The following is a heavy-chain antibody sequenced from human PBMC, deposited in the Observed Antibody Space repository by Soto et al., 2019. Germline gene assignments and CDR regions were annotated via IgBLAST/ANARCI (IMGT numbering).Heavy chain of an antibody. CDR1: GYTFTSYG. Sequence: QVQLVQSGAEVKKPGASVKVSCKASGYTFTSYGISWVRQAPGQGLEWMGWISAYNGNTNYAQKLQGRVTMTTDTSTSTDYMELRSLRSDDTAVYYCARDKGHYYGSGTTDYWGQGTLVTVSS. CDR3: ARDKGHYYGSGTTDY. CDR2: ISAYNGNT. V-gene: IGHV1-18*01. D-gene: IGHD3-10*01. J-gene: IGHJ4*02.